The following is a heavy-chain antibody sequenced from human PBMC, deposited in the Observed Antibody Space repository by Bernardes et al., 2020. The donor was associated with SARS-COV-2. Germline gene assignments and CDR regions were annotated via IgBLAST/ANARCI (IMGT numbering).Heavy chain of an antibody. J-gene: IGHJ4*02. CDR2: ITKDGKSI. D-gene: IGHD3-3*01. Sequence: GGSLRLSCVVSGMTVSDDHINWFRQAPGKGLEWISYITKDGKSIIYSDSVKGRFTIPRDSAENSVYLQMESLRADDTAVYYCLRDEGHRRFQFWGQGTLVTVSS. V-gene: IGHV3-11*01. CDR3: LRDEGHRRFQF. CDR1: GMTVSDDH.